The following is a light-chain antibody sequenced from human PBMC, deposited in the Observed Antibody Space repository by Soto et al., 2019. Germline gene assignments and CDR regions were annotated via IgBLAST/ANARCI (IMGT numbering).Light chain of an antibody. V-gene: IGKV1-27*01. Sequence: DIQMTQSPSSLSASLGDRVTITCRASQGIRKFLAWYQQKPGNIPKLLIYAASTLQSGVPSRFSGSGSGTEFTLTINSLQPEDVAVYYRQKYDGAPWTFGQGTKVDIK. J-gene: IGKJ1*01. CDR2: AAS. CDR3: QKYDGAPWT. CDR1: QGIRKF.